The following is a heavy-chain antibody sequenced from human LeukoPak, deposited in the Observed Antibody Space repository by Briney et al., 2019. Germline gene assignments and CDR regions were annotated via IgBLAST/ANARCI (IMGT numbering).Heavy chain of an antibody. V-gene: IGHV4-61*02. Sequence: PSETLSLTCIVSGGSISSGTYYWNWIPPPAGKVLEWIGRIYTSGNTNYSPSLMSRVTISVDTSKNQFSLKLRSVTAADTAVYYCASLGRDSSGVLDYWGQGALVTVSS. D-gene: IGHD6-19*01. CDR2: IYTSGNT. CDR1: GGSISSGTYY. CDR3: ASLGRDSSGVLDY. J-gene: IGHJ4*02.